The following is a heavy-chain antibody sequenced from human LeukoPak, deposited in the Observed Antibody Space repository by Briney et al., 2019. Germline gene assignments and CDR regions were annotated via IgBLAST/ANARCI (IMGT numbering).Heavy chain of an antibody. CDR3: AKDPDSSGYFENWFDP. Sequence: PGGSLRLSCAASGFTFSSYAMSWVRQAPGKGLEWVSAISGSGGSTYYADSVEGRFTISRDNSKNTLYLQMNSLRAEDTAVYYCAKDPDSSGYFENWFDPWGQGTLVTVSS. D-gene: IGHD3-22*01. CDR2: ISGSGGST. J-gene: IGHJ5*02. CDR1: GFTFSSYA. V-gene: IGHV3-23*01.